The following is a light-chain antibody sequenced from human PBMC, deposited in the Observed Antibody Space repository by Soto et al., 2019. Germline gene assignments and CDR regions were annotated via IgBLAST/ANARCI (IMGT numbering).Light chain of an antibody. J-gene: IGKJ5*01. CDR3: QQRSTWPT. Sequence: EVLLTQSPATLSLSPGERATFSCRGSQNVNNFLAWYQQKPGQAPRLLIYDASNMATGIPARLSGSGSGTEFPLTISSIQSEDFAIYYCQQRSTWPTFGHGTRLEIK. CDR2: DAS. V-gene: IGKV3-11*01. CDR1: QNVNNF.